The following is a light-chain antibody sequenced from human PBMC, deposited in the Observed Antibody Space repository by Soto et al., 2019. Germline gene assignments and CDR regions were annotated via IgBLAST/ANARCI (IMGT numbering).Light chain of an antibody. CDR2: SND. J-gene: IGLJ2*01. Sequence: QSVLTQPPSASAAPGQRVTISCSGSSSNIENNYVFWHQQLPGTAPKLLIYSNDQRPSGVPDRFSASKSVTSASLAISGLRPEDEAEYFCATWDDSLSGVVFGGGTKLTVL. CDR3: ATWDDSLSGVV. V-gene: IGLV1-47*02. CDR1: SSNIENNY.